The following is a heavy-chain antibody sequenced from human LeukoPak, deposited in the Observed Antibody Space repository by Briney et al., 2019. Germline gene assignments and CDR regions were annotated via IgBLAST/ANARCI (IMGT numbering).Heavy chain of an antibody. V-gene: IGHV3-33*06. Sequence: PGRSLRLSCAASGFTFSSYGMHWVRQAPGKGLEWVAVIWYDGSDKYYADSVKGRFTISRDNSKNTLYLQMNSLRAEDTAVYYCAKDYDYGDYEVYYFDYWGQGTLVTVSS. CDR3: AKDYDYGDYEVYYFDY. CDR2: IWYDGSDK. J-gene: IGHJ4*02. CDR1: GFTFSSYG. D-gene: IGHD4-17*01.